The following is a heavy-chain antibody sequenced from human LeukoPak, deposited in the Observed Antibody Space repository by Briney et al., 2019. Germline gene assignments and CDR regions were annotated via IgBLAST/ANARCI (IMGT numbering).Heavy chain of an antibody. CDR1: GFTFSSYA. J-gene: IGHJ5*02. D-gene: IGHD2-2*01. V-gene: IGHV3-23*01. CDR2: ISGYGGST. CDR3: VKDHDCSSTSCYDWFDP. Sequence: PGGSLRLSCAASGFTFSSYAMSWVRQAPGKGLEWVSDISGYGGSTYYADSVKGRFTISRDNSKNTLYLQMSSLRAEDTAVYYCVKDHDCSSTSCYDWFDPWGQGTLVTVSS.